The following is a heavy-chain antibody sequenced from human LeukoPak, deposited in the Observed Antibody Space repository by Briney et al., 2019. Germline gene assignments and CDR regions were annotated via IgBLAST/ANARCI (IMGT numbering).Heavy chain of an antibody. D-gene: IGHD3-16*01. V-gene: IGHV4-34*01. CDR1: GGSFSGYY. J-gene: IGHJ6*02. CDR3: ARSSRGFGFNWGGLFAKDYYSYGMDV. CDR2: INHSGST. Sequence: SETLSLTCAVYGGSFSGYYWSWIRQSPGKGLQWIGEINHSGSTNINPALTSRVTISVDTFKKQFSLNLKSVTAAETAVYYCARSSRGFGFNWGGLFAKDYYSYGMDVWGQGTSVSVS.